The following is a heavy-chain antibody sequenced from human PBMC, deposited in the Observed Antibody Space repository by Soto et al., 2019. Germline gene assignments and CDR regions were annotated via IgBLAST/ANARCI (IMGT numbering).Heavy chain of an antibody. V-gene: IGHV1-69*02. CDR2: IIPMHGIT. CDR3: APSSLRFGVVVNR. CDR1: GDTINNFI. D-gene: IGHD3-16*01. J-gene: IGHJ4*02. Sequence: QVQLVQSGAEAKMPGSSVQVSCKASGDTINNFIFSWVRQAPGQGLEWMGRIIPMHGITTLAQEFGGRLTINADPVTNTMYLDLCLPSSEDTTVYSCAPSSLRFGVVVNRWGQGTQVTVSS.